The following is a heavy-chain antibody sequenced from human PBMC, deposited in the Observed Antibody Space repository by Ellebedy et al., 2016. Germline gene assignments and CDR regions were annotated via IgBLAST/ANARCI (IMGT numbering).Heavy chain of an antibody. CDR1: GYMFTSYA. D-gene: IGHD2/OR15-2a*01. CDR2: INTNTGNP. Sequence: ASVTVSCKASGYMFTSYAMRWVRQAPGQGLAWLGWINTNTGNPTYAQGFTGRFVFSLDTSVSTAYLQITGLQADDTAVYYCARAPYCNTASCYAEYWGQGTLVTVSS. J-gene: IGHJ4*02. V-gene: IGHV7-4-1*02. CDR3: ARAPYCNTASCYAEY.